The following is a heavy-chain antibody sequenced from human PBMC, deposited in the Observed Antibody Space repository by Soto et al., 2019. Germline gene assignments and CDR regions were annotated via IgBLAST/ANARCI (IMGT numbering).Heavy chain of an antibody. Sequence: GGSLRLSCAASGFTFSQHWLSWVRQALGKGLEWVADIKSDGSEKYYVDSVKGRFTISRDSAKNSVYLQMNSLRAEDTAIYYCARGHYGRDYWGQGTLVTVSS. CDR2: IKSDGSEK. CDR3: ARGHYGRDY. D-gene: IGHD4-17*01. V-gene: IGHV3-7*01. CDR1: GFTFSQHW. J-gene: IGHJ4*02.